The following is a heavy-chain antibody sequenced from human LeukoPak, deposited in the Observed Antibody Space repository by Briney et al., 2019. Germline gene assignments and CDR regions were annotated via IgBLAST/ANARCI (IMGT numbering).Heavy chain of an antibody. CDR2: IYYSGST. V-gene: IGHV4-59*01. Sequence: SETLSLTCTVSGGSISSYYWSWIRQPPGKGLEWIGYIYYSGSTNYNPSLKSRVTISVDTSKNQFSRKLSPVTAADTAVYYCARGRLWFGSPWGQGTLVTVSS. CDR1: GGSISSYY. CDR3: ARGRLWFGSP. J-gene: IGHJ5*02. D-gene: IGHD3-10*01.